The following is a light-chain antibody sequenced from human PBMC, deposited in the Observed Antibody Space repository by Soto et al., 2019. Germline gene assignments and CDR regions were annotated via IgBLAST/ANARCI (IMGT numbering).Light chain of an antibody. CDR2: EVS. CDR1: SSDVGGGNY. V-gene: IGLV2-14*01. CDR3: SSYTTSSTLYV. J-gene: IGLJ1*01. Sequence: QSALTQPASVSGSPGQSITISCTGTSSDVGGGNYVSWYQQHPGKAPKLIISEVSNRPSGVSSRFSGSKSGNTASLTISRLQDEDEADYYCSSYTTSSTLYVFGTGTKVTVL.